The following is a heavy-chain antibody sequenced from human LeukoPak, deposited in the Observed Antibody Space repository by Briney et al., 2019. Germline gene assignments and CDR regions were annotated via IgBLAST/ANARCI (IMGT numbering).Heavy chain of an antibody. Sequence: SETLSLTCTVSGGXINNYYCSWIRQPPGKGREWIGCIFYSGSTNYNPSLKSRVTISVDTSKNQFSLKLTSVTAADTAVYYCARGVVPAANYNWFDPWGQGTLVTVSS. CDR3: ARGVVPAANYNWFDP. CDR2: IFYSGST. CDR1: GGXINNYY. D-gene: IGHD2-2*01. V-gene: IGHV4-59*01. J-gene: IGHJ5*02.